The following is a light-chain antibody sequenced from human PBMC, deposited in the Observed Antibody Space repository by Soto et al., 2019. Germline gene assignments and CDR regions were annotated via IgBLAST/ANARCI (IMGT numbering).Light chain of an antibody. CDR1: QSISSW. J-gene: IGKJ1*01. CDR2: DAS. V-gene: IGKV1-5*01. CDR3: QQYNSYPP. Sequence: MEKTQTSYNRCAAVGDRVTMTPRASQSISSWLAWYQQKPGKAPKLLIYDASSLESGVPSRFSGTGSGTEFTLAFGCLLPADFATHYCQQYNSYPPFAHGTKVDIK.